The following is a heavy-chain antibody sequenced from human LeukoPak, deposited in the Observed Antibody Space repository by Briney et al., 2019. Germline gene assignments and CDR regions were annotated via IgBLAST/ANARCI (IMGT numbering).Heavy chain of an antibody. CDR2: IYTSGST. Sequence: SETLSLTCTVSGGSISSYYWSWIRQPAGKGLEWIGRIYTSGSTNYNPSLKSRVTMSVDTSKNQFSLKLSSVTAADTAVYYCAREESGAAAGHNYYYYYMDVWGKGTTVTVSS. V-gene: IGHV4-4*07. CDR3: AREESGAAAGHNYYYYYMDV. CDR1: GGSISSYY. J-gene: IGHJ6*03. D-gene: IGHD6-13*01.